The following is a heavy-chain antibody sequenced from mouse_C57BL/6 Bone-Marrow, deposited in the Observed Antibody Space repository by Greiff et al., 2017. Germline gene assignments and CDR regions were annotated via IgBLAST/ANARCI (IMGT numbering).Heavy chain of an antibody. CDR2: INPNNGGT. J-gene: IGHJ4*01. CDR3: ARNPITTVVATPYYYAMDY. D-gene: IGHD1-1*01. CDR1: GYTFTDYY. V-gene: IGHV1-26*01. Sequence: EVQLQLSGPELVKPGASVKISCKASGYTFTDYYMNWVKQSHGKSLEWIGDINPNNGGTSYNQKFKGKATLTVDKSSSTAYMELRSLTSEDSAVYYCARNPITTVVATPYYYAMDYWGQGTSVTVSS.